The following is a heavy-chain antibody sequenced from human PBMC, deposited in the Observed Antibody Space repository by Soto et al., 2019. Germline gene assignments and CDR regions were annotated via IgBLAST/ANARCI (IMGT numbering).Heavy chain of an antibody. CDR3: ARQKQGAIDM. CDR1: GGSISSGNW. CDR2: IYHSGST. J-gene: IGHJ3*02. V-gene: IGHV4-4*02. Sequence: QVQLQESGPGLVKPSETLSLTCAVSGGSISSGNWWSWVRQPPGKGLEWIGAIYHSGSTNYNPSLKSRLTIALDKSKNEFSLNLTSVTAADTAVYYCARQKQGAIDMWGQGTMVTVSS.